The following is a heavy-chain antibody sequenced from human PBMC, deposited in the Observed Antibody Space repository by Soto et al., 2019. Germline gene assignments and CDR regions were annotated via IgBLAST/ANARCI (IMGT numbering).Heavy chain of an antibody. CDR3: ARDAAVGLLEY. CDR1: GYTFASYG. D-gene: IGHD3-10*01. J-gene: IGHJ4*02. Sequence: QVQLVQSGAEVKKPGASVKVSCNASGYTFASYGISWVRQAPGQGLEWMGWISAYKGNTNYAQKLQGRATMTTDTSTSTAYMELRSMRSDDTAVYYCARDAAVGLLEYWGQGTLVTVSS. V-gene: IGHV1-18*01. CDR2: ISAYKGNT.